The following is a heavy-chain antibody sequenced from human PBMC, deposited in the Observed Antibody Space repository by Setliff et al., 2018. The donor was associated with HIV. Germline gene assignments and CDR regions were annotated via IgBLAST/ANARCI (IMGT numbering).Heavy chain of an antibody. J-gene: IGHJ6*03. V-gene: IGHV1-69*13. CDR1: GDTFSNYA. CDR3: ATWPDFWSGYPNYHYYYYMDV. CDR2: IIPTFGTT. D-gene: IGHD3-3*01. Sequence: SVKVSCKASGDTFSNYAISWVRQAPGQGLEWMGGIIPTFGTTNYAQKFQGRVTITADESTSTVYMELSSLRSGDTAVYYCATWPDFWSGYPNYHYYYYMDVWG.